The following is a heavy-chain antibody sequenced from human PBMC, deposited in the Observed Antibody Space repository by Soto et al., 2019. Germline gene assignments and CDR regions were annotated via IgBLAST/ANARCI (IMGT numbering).Heavy chain of an antibody. CDR2: INHSGST. J-gene: IGHJ4*02. D-gene: IGHD3-3*01. Sequence: QVQLQQWGAGLLKPSETLSLTCAVYGGSFSGYYWSWIRQPPGKGLEWIGEINHSGSTNYNPSLKSRVTISVDTSKNQFSLKLSSVTAADTAVYYCAREPITIFGVVTIDYWGQGTLVTVSS. CDR1: GGSFSGYY. V-gene: IGHV4-34*01. CDR3: AREPITIFGVVTIDY.